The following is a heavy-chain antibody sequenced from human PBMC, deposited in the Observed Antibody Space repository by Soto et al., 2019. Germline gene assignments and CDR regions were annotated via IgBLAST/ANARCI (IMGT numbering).Heavy chain of an antibody. V-gene: IGHV1-69*13. D-gene: IGHD5-12*01. CDR3: ARGQDIVATINAYYYYGMDV. J-gene: IGHJ6*02. CDR2: IIPIFGTA. Sequence: APVKVSCKASGGTFSSYAIRWVRQAPGQGLELMGGIIPIFGTANYAQKFQGRVTITADESTSTAYMELSSLRSEDTAVYYCARGQDIVATINAYYYYGMDVWGQGTTVTVYS. CDR1: GGTFSSYA.